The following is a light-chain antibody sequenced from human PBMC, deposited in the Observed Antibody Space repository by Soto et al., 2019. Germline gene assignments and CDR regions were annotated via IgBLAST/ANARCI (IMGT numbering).Light chain of an antibody. CDR3: HQYDRSAIFT. CDR2: DAS. Sequence: EIELTQSPGTLSLSPGERATLSCRASQSVSSSYLAWYQQKPGQAPRLLIYDASSRATGIPDRFSGSGSGTDFTLTISRLQPEDFVVYYCHQYDRSAIFTFGPGTTVDI. V-gene: IGKV3-20*01. CDR1: QSVSSSY. J-gene: IGKJ3*01.